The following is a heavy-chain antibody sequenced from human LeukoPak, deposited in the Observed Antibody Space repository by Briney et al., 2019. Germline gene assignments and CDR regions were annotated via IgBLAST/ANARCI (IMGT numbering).Heavy chain of an antibody. CDR3: AKDGSSGSYYTWFDP. Sequence: GGSLRLSCAASGFTFDDYAMHWVRQAPGKGLEWVSGISWNSGSIGYADSVKGRFTISRDNAKNSLYLQMNSLRAEDTALYYCAKDGSSGSYYTWFDPWGQGTLVTVSS. D-gene: IGHD3-10*01. J-gene: IGHJ5*02. CDR1: GFTFDDYA. CDR2: ISWNSGSI. V-gene: IGHV3-9*01.